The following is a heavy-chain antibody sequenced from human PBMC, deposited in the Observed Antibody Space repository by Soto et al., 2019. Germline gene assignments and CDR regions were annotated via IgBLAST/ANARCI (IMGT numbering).Heavy chain of an antibody. J-gene: IGHJ6*02. Sequence: QVQLVQSGAEVKKPGSSVKVSCRVSGGTFSIYVINWVRQAPGQELEWMGGIIPLFGPAKYAQKFQGRVTITADESTNTAYMDLSRLRSEDTAMYYCARGYSGSQWWVGMDVWGQGTTVTVSS. CDR3: ARGYSGSQWWVGMDV. CDR1: GGTFSIYV. D-gene: IGHD1-26*01. V-gene: IGHV1-69*12. CDR2: IIPLFGPA.